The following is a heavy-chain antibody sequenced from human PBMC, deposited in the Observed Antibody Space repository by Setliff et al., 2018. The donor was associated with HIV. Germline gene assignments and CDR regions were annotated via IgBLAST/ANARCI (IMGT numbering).Heavy chain of an antibody. J-gene: IGHJ4*02. D-gene: IGHD3-3*01. CDR1: GGSIRSGNYY. CDR2: IQTTGTT. V-gene: IGHV4-61*09. CDR3: AREGYAPYDFWSGQYYYFDY. Sequence: SETLSLTCTVSGGSIRSGNYYWNWIRQPAGEGLEWVGHIQTTGTTNYNPSLKDRVTISVDTSKNQLSLKWRFVTAADTAVYYCAREGYAPYDFWSGQYYYFDYWGQGTLVTVSS.